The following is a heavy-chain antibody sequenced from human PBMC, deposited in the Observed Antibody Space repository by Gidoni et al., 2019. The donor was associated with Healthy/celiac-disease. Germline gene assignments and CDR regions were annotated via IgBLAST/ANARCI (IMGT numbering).Heavy chain of an antibody. Sequence: QVQLQESGPGLVKPSQTLSSTSTVSGGSISSGSYYWSWIRQPAGKGLEWLGRIYTSGSTNYNPSLKSRVTISVDTSKNQFSLKLGSVTAADTAVYYCARAWGSYLPFDYWGQGTLVTVSS. D-gene: IGHD1-26*01. V-gene: IGHV4-61*02. CDR1: GGSISSGSYY. CDR3: ARAWGSYLPFDY. J-gene: IGHJ4*02. CDR2: IYTSGST.